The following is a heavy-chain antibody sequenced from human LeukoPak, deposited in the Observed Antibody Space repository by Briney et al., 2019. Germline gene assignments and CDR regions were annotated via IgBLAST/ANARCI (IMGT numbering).Heavy chain of an antibody. D-gene: IGHD3-22*01. V-gene: IGHV4-59*12. CDR2: IYYSGST. CDR3: ARGEYYDSSGYWNFDY. J-gene: IGHJ4*02. CDR1: GGSISSYY. Sequence: SETLSLTCTVSGGSISSYYWSWIRQPPGKGLEWIGYIYYSGSTNYNPSLKSRVTISVDTSKNQFSLKLSSVTAAYTAVYYCARGEYYDSSGYWNFDYWGQGTLVTVSS.